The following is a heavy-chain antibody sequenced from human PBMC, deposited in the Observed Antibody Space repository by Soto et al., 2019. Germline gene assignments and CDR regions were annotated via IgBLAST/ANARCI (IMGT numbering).Heavy chain of an antibody. D-gene: IGHD3-9*01. CDR2: ISAYNGNT. J-gene: IGHJ6*03. V-gene: IGHV1-18*01. CDR1: GYTFTSYG. CDR3: ARVARYYDILTGYYTTGGSPYYYYMDV. Sequence: GASVKVSCKASGYTFTSYGISWVRQAPGQGLEWMGWISAYNGNTNYAQKLQGKVTMTTDTSTSTAYMELRSLRSDDTAVYYCARVARYYDILTGYYTTGGSPYYYYMDVWGKGTTVTVSS.